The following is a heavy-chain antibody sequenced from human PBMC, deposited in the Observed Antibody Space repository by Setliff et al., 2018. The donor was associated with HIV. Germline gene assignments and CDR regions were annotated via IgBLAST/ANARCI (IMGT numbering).Heavy chain of an antibody. J-gene: IGHJ4*02. Sequence: PSETLSLTCAVSGDSIASGASYMSWVRQAPGKGLEWVSVIYSGGSTYYADSVKGRFTISRDNSKNTLYLQMNSLRAEDTAVYYCARVVHYYDSSGGYYFDYWGQGTLVTVSS. D-gene: IGHD3-22*01. V-gene: IGHV3-66*02. CDR2: IYSGGST. CDR3: ARVVHYYDSSGGYYFDY. CDR1: GDSIASGASY.